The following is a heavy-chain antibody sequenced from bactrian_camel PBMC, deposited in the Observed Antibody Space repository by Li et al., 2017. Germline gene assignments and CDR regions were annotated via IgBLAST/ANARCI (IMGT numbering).Heavy chain of an antibody. CDR2: ISSTGGVT. D-gene: IGHD1*01. CDR1: AFTLGTYC. J-gene: IGHJ4*01. CDR3: ASSWSGRWPLREADFTF. Sequence: HVQLVESGGESVQPGGSLRLSCAASAFTLGTYCMAWFRQAPGKEREGVAGISSTGGVTYYHDSVKGRFTISRQRDTEIAYLEMNSLRPEDSAMYFCASSWSGRWPLREADFTFGGQGTQVTVS. V-gene: IGHV3S61*01.